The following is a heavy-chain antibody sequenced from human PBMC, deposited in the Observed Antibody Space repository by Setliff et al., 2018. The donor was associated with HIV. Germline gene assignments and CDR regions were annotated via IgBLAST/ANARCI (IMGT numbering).Heavy chain of an antibody. J-gene: IGHJ3*02. Sequence: GGSLRLSCAASGFTFSTYWMSWVRQAPGKGLEWVANIKQDGSEKNYMDSVKGRFTVSRDDAKNSLYLQMNNLRAEDTAVYFCARDPDYGDFIALDIWGQGTMVTVSS. CDR2: IKQDGSEK. D-gene: IGHD4-17*01. CDR1: GFTFSTYW. CDR3: ARDPDYGDFIALDI. V-gene: IGHV3-7*01.